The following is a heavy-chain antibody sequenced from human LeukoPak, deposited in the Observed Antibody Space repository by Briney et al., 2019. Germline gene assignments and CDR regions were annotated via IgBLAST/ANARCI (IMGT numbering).Heavy chain of an antibody. Sequence: PGGSLRLSCASAGFTFSSYAMSWVRQAPGKGLEWVSAMSGSGGSTYYADSVKGGFTISRDNSKNTLYLQMNSLRAEDTAVYYCAKAPTVTTRYYYYYMDVWGKGTTVTVSS. CDR1: GFTFSSYA. CDR2: MSGSGGST. CDR3: AKAPTVTTRYYYYYMDV. V-gene: IGHV3-23*01. D-gene: IGHD4-11*01. J-gene: IGHJ6*03.